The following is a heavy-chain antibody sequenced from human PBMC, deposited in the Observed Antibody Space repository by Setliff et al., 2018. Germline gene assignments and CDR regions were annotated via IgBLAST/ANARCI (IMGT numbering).Heavy chain of an antibody. J-gene: IGHJ4*02. V-gene: IGHV1-69*10. Sequence: SVKVSCKASGGTLSTLAIAWVRQAPGQGLEWMGGTIPLLPLPNYAVKFQGRITITADKSTSTAYMELSSLTSEDTAVYYCAREPNYYDSSGGFDYWGQGTLVTVSS. CDR2: TIPLLPLP. CDR3: AREPNYYDSSGGFDY. D-gene: IGHD3-22*01. CDR1: GGTLSTLA.